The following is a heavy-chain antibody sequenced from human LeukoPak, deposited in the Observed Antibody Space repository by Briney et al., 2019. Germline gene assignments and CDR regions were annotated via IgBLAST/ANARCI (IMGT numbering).Heavy chain of an antibody. D-gene: IGHD3-10*01. V-gene: IGHV1-18*01. CDR2: ISAYNGNT. CDR1: GYSFTSYG. J-gene: IGHJ4*02. Sequence: VASVKVSCKASGYSFTSYGISWVRQAPGQGLEWMGWISAYNGNTNYEQKFQGRVTMTTDTSTSTAYMELRSLRSDDTAVYYCARAGMYYYGSGSYYNGRGFGYWGQGTLVTVSS. CDR3: ARAGMYYYGSGSYYNGRGFGY.